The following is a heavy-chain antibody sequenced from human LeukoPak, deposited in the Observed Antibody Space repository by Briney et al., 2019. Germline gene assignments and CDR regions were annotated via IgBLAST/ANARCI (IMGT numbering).Heavy chain of an antibody. Sequence: GGSLRLSCAASGFTFSNHGMNWVRRAPGKGLEWVSGISPSGDITYYVDSVKGRFTISRDNSKNTVYLQMNSLRAEDTAVYYCAKEYGYTYGEFDYWGQGTLVTVSS. J-gene: IGHJ4*02. CDR1: GFTFSNHG. V-gene: IGHV3-23*01. CDR2: ISPSGDIT. CDR3: AKEYGYTYGEFDY. D-gene: IGHD5-18*01.